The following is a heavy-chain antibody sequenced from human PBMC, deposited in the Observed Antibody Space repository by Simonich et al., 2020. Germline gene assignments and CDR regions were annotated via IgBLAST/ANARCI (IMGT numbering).Heavy chain of an antibody. Sequence: QVQLVQSGAEVEKPGASVQVSCKASGYTFTSYDINWVRQATGQELEWMGWMNPNSGNTDYAQKFQGRVTITRNTSISTAYMELSSLRSEDTAVYYCARTYSGSYYYFDYWGQGTLVTVSS. CDR3: ARTYSGSYYYFDY. J-gene: IGHJ4*02. V-gene: IGHV1-8*03. CDR2: MNPNSGNT. CDR1: GYTFTSYD. D-gene: IGHD1-26*01.